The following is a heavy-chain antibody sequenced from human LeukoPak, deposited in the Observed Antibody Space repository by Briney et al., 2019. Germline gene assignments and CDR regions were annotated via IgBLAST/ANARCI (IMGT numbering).Heavy chain of an antibody. CDR3: AKDKEYTFDY. J-gene: IGHJ4*02. D-gene: IGHD2/OR15-2a*01. CDR1: GLTFSSYW. Sequence: GGSLRLSCAASGLTFSSYWMHWVRQAPGKGLVWVSRINSDGSSATYADSVKGRFTISRDNAKNTLYLQMNSLRAEDTAVYYCAKDKEYTFDYWGQGTLVTVSS. V-gene: IGHV3-74*03. CDR2: INSDGSSA.